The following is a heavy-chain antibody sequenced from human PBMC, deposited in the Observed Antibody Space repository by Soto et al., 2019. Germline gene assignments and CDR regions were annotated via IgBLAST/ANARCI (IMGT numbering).Heavy chain of an antibody. CDR3: ASRGPGTYYYYGMDV. CDR1: GFTFSSYS. J-gene: IGHJ6*02. CDR2: ISSSSSTI. V-gene: IGHV3-48*02. Sequence: GGSLRLSCAASGFTFSSYSMNWVRQAPGKGLEWVSYISSSSSTIYYADSVKGRFTISRDNAKNSLYLQMNSLRDEDTAVYYCASRGPGTYYYYGMDVWGQGTTVTVSS.